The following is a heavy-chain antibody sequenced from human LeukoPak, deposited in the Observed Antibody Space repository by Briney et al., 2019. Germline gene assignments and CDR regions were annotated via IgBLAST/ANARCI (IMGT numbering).Heavy chain of an antibody. CDR1: GFTFSSYG. CDR2: ISYDGFNK. V-gene: IGHV3-30-3*01. CDR3: ARALPHPVSSGPGWFDP. J-gene: IGHJ5*02. Sequence: PGRSLRLSCAASGFTFSSYGMHWVRQAPGKGLEWVTLISYDGFNKYYADSVKGRFTTSRDNSKNTLYLQMNSLRVEDTGVYYCARALPHPVSSGPGWFDPWGQGTLVTVSS. D-gene: IGHD6-25*01.